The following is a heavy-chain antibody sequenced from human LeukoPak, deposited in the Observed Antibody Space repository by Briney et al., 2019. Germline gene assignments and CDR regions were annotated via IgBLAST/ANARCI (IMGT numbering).Heavy chain of an antibody. V-gene: IGHV1-2*02. Sequence: ASVKVSCKASGYTFTGYYMHWVRQAPGQGLEWMGWINPNSGGTNYAQKFQGRVTMTRDTSISTAYMELSRLRSDDTAVYYCARSTSGIAAAGIDYWGQGTLVTVSS. D-gene: IGHD6-13*01. CDR1: GYTFTGYY. J-gene: IGHJ4*02. CDR3: ARSTSGIAAAGIDY. CDR2: INPNSGGT.